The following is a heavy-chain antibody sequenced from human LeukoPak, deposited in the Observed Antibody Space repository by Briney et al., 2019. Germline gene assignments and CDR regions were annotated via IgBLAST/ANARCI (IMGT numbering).Heavy chain of an antibody. V-gene: IGHV3-23*01. CDR1: GFTFSSYA. Sequence: PGGSLRLSCAASGFTFSSYAMTWVRQAPGKGLEWVSAISGSGASTYYTASVKGRFTISRDNSKNTLYLQMNSLRAEDTAIYYCAKVTGVSGWNSDSWGQGTRVTVSS. CDR3: AKVTGVSGWNSDS. J-gene: IGHJ4*02. CDR2: ISGSGAST. D-gene: IGHD6-19*01.